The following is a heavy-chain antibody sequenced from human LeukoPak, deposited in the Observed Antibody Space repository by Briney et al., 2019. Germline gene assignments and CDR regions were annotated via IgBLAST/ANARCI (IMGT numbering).Heavy chain of an antibody. CDR3: ARDLPYCSGGTCYPDT. D-gene: IGHD2-15*01. CDR1: GFTFCSYS. V-gene: IGHV3-48*04. Sequence: GGSLRLSCAASGFTFCSYSMNWVRQAPGKGPEWVSYISRTSSTIYYADSVKGRFTISRDNAKNSLYLQMNSLRAEDTAVYYCARDLPYCSGGTCYPDTWGQGTLVTVSS. CDR2: ISRTSSTI. J-gene: IGHJ4*02.